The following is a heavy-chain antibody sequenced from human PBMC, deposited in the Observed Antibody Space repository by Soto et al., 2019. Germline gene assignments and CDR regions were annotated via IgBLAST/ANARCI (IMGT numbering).Heavy chain of an antibody. J-gene: IGHJ4*02. V-gene: IGHV4-39*01. CDR2: IYYSGST. CDR1: GGSISSSSYY. CDR3: ASGWVRRFFDY. D-gene: IGHD6-19*01. Sequence: SETLSLTCTVSGGSISSSSYYWGWIRQPPGKGLEWIGSIYYSGSTYYNPSLKSRVTISVDTSKNQFSLKLSSVTAADTAVYYCASGWVRRFFDYWGQGTLVTVSS.